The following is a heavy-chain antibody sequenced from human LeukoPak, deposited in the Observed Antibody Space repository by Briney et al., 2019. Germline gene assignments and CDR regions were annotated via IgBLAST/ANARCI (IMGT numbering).Heavy chain of an antibody. Sequence: ASVKVSCKASGYTFTGYYMHWVRQAPGQGLEWMGWINPNSSGTNYAQKFQGRVTMTRDTSISTAYMELSRLRSDDTAVYYCARALPPYYYDSSGYPPFDYWGQGTLVTVSS. CDR2: INPNSSGT. V-gene: IGHV1-2*02. CDR3: ARALPPYYYDSSGYPPFDY. J-gene: IGHJ4*02. D-gene: IGHD3-22*01. CDR1: GYTFTGYY.